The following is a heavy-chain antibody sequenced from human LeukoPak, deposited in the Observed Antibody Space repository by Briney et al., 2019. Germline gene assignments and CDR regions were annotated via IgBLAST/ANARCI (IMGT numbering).Heavy chain of an antibody. Sequence: SQTLSLTCAVSGGSISSGGYSWSWIRQPPGKGLEWIGYIYHSGSTYYNPSLKSRVTISVDRSKNQFSLKLSSVTAADTAVYYCARGGDYSNFQPFDYWGQGTLVTVSS. CDR3: ARGGDYSNFQPFDY. V-gene: IGHV4-30-2*01. CDR1: GGSISSGGYS. CDR2: IYHSGST. D-gene: IGHD4-11*01. J-gene: IGHJ4*02.